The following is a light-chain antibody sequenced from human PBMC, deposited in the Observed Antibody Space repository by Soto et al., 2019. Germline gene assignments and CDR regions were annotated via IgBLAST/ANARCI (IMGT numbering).Light chain of an antibody. CDR1: SSNIGAGYD. Sequence: QSVLTQPPSVSGAPGQRVTISCTGSSSNIGAGYDVHWYQQLLGTAPKLLIYNNINRPSGVPDRFSGSKSGTSASLAITGLQAEDEADYYCQSHDSSLSTYYVFGTGTKLTVL. J-gene: IGLJ1*01. V-gene: IGLV1-40*01. CDR2: NNI. CDR3: QSHDSSLSTYYV.